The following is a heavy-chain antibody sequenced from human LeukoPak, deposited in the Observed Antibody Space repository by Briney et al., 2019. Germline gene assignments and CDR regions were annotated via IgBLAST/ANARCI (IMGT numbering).Heavy chain of an antibody. CDR3: ARDRIVVVTADNYYYYGMDV. V-gene: IGHV4-59*01. CDR1: GGSISSYY. CDR2: IYYSGST. Sequence: PSETLSLTCTVSGGSISSYYWSWIRQPPGKGLEWIGYIYYSGSTNYNPSLKSRVTISVGTSKNQFSLKLSSVIAADTAAYYCARDRIVVVTADNYYYYGMDVWGQGTTVTVSS. D-gene: IGHD2-21*02. J-gene: IGHJ6*02.